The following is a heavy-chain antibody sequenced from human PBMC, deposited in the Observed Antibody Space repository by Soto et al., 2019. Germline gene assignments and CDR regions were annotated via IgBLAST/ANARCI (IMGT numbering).Heavy chain of an antibody. J-gene: IGHJ1*01. V-gene: IGHV4-39*01. CDR1: GGSISSNSYY. Sequence: QLQLQESGPGLVKPSETLSLTCTVSGGSISSNSYYWAWIRQPPGKGLEWVGTMNYRGSIYYNPSLESRVTISADTSNNQFSLKLSSVTAADTAKYYCARQGQWLILGYFQDWGQGTLVTVSS. CDR3: ARQGQWLILGYFQD. CDR2: MNYRGSI. D-gene: IGHD6-19*01.